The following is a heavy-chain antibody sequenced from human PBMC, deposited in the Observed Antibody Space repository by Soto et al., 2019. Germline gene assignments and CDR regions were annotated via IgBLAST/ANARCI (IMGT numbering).Heavy chain of an antibody. CDR3: MRSHGAY. CDR1: GGSVSSGPYH. D-gene: IGHD2-8*01. J-gene: IGHJ4*02. V-gene: IGHV4-61*01. CDR2: ISYSGTA. Sequence: QVQLQESGPGLVKTSETLSLTCTVSGGSVSSGPYHWNWVRQPPGKGLEWIVHISYSGTANYNPSLRGRVIMATATSMNQFSLRLTSVTAADTAVYYCMRSHGAYWGQGALVTVSP.